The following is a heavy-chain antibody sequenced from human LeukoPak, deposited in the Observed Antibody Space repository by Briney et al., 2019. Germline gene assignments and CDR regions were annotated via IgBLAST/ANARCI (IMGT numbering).Heavy chain of an antibody. CDR2: ISYGGNT. CDR1: GASISSSFYY. CDR3: ATRSASSGTYYDF. J-gene: IGHJ4*02. Sequence: SETLSLTCTVSGASISSSFYYWGWIRPPPGKGLVFIGSISYGGNTYYSPSLKSRLTISVDTSKSQFSLKLSSVTAADTAVYYCATRSASSGTYYDFWGEGTLVSVSS. D-gene: IGHD3-10*01. V-gene: IGHV4-39*01.